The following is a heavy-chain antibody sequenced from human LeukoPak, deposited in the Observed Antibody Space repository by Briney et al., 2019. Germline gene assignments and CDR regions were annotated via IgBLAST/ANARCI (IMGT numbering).Heavy chain of an antibody. D-gene: IGHD1-26*01. Sequence: PSETLSLTCTVSGGSISSGDYYWSWIRQPPGKGLEWIGYIYYSGSTYYNPSLKSRVTMSVDTSKNQFSLKLSSVTAADTAVYYCARDGANDYYYYYGMDVWGQGTLVTVSS. CDR3: ARDGANDYYYYYGMDV. CDR1: GGSISSGDYY. CDR2: IYYSGST. V-gene: IGHV4-30-4*01. J-gene: IGHJ6*02.